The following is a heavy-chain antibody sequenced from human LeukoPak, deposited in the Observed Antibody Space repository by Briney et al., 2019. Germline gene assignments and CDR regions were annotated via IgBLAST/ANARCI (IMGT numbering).Heavy chain of an antibody. CDR3: ARGVEPLAANTLAY. V-gene: IGHV3-53*01. Sequence: GGSLRLSCAASGFTVITNDMTWVRQAPGKGLEWVSVLYSDGITKYADSVQGRFTISRDNSKNTLYLEMNSLSPDDTAVYYCARGVEPLAANTLAYWGQGTLVTVSS. J-gene: IGHJ4*02. D-gene: IGHD1-14*01. CDR1: GFTVITND. CDR2: LYSDGIT.